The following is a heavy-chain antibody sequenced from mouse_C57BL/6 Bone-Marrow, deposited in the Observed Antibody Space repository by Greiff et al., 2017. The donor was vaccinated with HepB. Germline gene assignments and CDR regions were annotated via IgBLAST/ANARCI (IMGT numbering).Heavy chain of an antibody. Sequence: VQLKESGPGMVKPSQSLSLTCTVTGYSITSGYDWHWIRHFPGNKLEWMGYISYSGSTNYNPSLKSRISITHDTSKNHFFLKLNSVTTEDTATYYCARDDYVMIFAYWGQGTLVTVSA. CDR3: ARDDYVMIFAY. CDR2: ISYSGST. CDR1: GYSITSGYD. V-gene: IGHV3-1*01. J-gene: IGHJ3*01. D-gene: IGHD2-4*01.